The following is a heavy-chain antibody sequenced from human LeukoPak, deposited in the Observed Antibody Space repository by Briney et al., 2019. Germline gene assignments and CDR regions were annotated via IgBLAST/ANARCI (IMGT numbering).Heavy chain of an antibody. D-gene: IGHD4-17*01. V-gene: IGHV3-11*01. CDR3: ARPPTDDAFDI. Sequence: GGSLRLSCAASGFTFSDYYMSWIRQAPGKGLEWVSYISSSGSTIYYADSVKGRFTISRDNAKNSLYLRMNSLRAEDTAVYYCARPPTDDAFDIWGQGTMVTVSS. J-gene: IGHJ3*02. CDR1: GFTFSDYY. CDR2: ISSSGSTI.